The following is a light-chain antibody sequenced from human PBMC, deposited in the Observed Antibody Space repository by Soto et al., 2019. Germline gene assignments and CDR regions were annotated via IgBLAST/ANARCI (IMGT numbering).Light chain of an antibody. CDR2: GAS. CDR3: QQSYSIPWT. V-gene: IGKV1-39*01. Sequence: DIQMTQSPSSLSASVGDRVTITCRASQSISSYVNWYQQRPGKAPKVLLYGASSLQSGVPSRFSGSGYGTDFTLTVTNLQPEDFATYYCQQSYSIPWTFGQGTRVELK. CDR1: QSISSY. J-gene: IGKJ1*01.